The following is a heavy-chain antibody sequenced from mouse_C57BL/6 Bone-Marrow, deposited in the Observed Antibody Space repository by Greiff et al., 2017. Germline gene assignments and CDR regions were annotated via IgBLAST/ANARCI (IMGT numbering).Heavy chain of an antibody. D-gene: IGHD1-1*01. J-gene: IGHJ4*01. Sequence: EVQGVESGGDLVKPGGSLKLSCAASGFTFSSYGMSWVRQTPDKRLEWVATISSGGSYTYYPDSVKGRFTISRDNAKNTLYLQMSSLTSESTAMSYCARQTVFHYYAMDYWGQGTSVTVSS. CDR3: ARQTVFHYYAMDY. CDR1: GFTFSSYG. V-gene: IGHV5-6*01. CDR2: ISSGGSYT.